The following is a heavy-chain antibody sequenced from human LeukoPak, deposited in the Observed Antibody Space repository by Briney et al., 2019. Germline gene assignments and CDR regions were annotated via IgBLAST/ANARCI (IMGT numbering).Heavy chain of an antibody. J-gene: IGHJ4*02. Sequence: PGGSLRLSCAASGFTFSSYAMSWVRQAPGKGLEWVSAISGSGGSTYYADSVKGRFTISRDNSKNTLYLQMNSLRAEDTAVYYCATCFFRSGSGYFDYWGQGTLVTVSS. CDR3: ATCFFRSGSGYFDY. CDR2: ISGSGGST. D-gene: IGHD3-10*01. CDR1: GFTFSSYA. V-gene: IGHV3-23*01.